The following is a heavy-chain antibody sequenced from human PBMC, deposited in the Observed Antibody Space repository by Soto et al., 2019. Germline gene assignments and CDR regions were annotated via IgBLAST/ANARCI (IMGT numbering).Heavy chain of an antibody. CDR2: IIPVLGAP. CDR3: ARDRHYENHTFYYLKYYFDY. V-gene: IGHV1-69*01. J-gene: IGHJ4*02. Sequence: QVQLVQSGTEVKKPVSSVKVSCKTSGGTFSSFPIAWVRQAPGQGLEWVGGIIPVLGAPSYAQTFQGRVTITADESTSAAYLELSSLRSDDTAVYFCARDRHYENHTFYYLKYYFDYWGQGTLVTVSS. CDR1: GGTFSSFP. D-gene: IGHD3-22*01.